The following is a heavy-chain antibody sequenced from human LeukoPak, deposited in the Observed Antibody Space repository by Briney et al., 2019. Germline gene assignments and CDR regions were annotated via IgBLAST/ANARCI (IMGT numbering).Heavy chain of an antibody. Sequence: KPSETLSLTCTVSGGPIRSYSWSWIRQPPGRGLEWIGYMYDSGSTNYNPSLKSRVTISVDTSKNQFSLKLHSVTAADTAVYSCAMSSSWPALFDYWGQGTLVSVSS. CDR2: MYDSGST. J-gene: IGHJ4*02. CDR3: AMSSSWPALFDY. CDR1: GGPIRSYS. D-gene: IGHD6-13*01. V-gene: IGHV4-59*01.